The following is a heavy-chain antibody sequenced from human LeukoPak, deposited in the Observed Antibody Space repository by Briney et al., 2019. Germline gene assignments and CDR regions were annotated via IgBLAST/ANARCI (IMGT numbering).Heavy chain of an antibody. CDR1: GYTFTSYD. V-gene: IGHV1-8*01. CDR2: MNPNSGNT. J-gene: IGHJ4*02. Sequence: ASVKVSCKASGYTFTSYDINWVRQATGQGLEWMGWMNPNSGNTGYAQKFQGRATITRDTSASTAYMELSSLRSEDTAVYHCAKVDSANTYDYWGQGTLVTVSS. D-gene: IGHD3/OR15-3a*01. CDR3: AKVDSANTYDY.